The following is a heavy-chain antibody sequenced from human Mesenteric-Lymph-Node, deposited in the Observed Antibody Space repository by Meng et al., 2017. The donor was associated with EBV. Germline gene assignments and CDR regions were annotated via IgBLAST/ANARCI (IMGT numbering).Heavy chain of an antibody. Sequence: QAQLQQWGAGLLKPSETLSLPCAVYGGSLSNYYWSWIRQPPGKGLEWIGEINYRGNTNYNPSLKSRVTVSVDTSKNQVSLKLNSVTAADTAIYYCAGAGYWRFDAWGRGTLVTVSS. CDR3: AGAGYWRFDA. J-gene: IGHJ5*02. D-gene: IGHD6-13*01. CDR2: INYRGNT. V-gene: IGHV4-34*01. CDR1: GGSLSNYY.